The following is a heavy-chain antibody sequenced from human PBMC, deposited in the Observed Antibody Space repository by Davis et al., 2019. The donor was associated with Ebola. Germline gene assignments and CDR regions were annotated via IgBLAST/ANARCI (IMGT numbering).Heavy chain of an antibody. D-gene: IGHD6-13*01. CDR3: TSTHSSSVDY. CDR1: GFTFSGSA. V-gene: IGHV3-73*01. CDR2: IRSKANSYAT. J-gene: IGHJ4*02. Sequence: GESLKISCAASGFTFSGSAMHWVRQASGKGLEWVGRIRSKANSYATAYAASVKGRFTISRDDSKNTAYLQMNSLKTEDTAAYYCTSTHSSSVDYWGQGTLVTVSS.